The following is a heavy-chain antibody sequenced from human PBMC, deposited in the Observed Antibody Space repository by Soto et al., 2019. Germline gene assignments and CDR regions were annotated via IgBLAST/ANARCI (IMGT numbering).Heavy chain of an antibody. Sequence: EVQLLESGGGLVQPGGSLRLSCAASGFTFSSYAMSWVRQAPGKGLEWVSAISGSGGSTYYADSVKGRFTISSDNSKNTLYLQMNSLRAEDTAVYYCAIREEIVVVPHYFDYWGQGTLVTVSS. V-gene: IGHV3-23*01. CDR1: GFTFSSYA. CDR2: ISGSGGST. J-gene: IGHJ4*02. CDR3: AIREEIVVVPHYFDY. D-gene: IGHD2-2*01.